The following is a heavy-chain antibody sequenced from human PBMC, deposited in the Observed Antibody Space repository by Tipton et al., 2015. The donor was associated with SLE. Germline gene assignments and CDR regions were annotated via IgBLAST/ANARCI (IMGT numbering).Heavy chain of an antibody. CDR1: GGSISSSSYY. J-gene: IGHJ1*01. CDR2: IYYSGST. V-gene: IGHV4-39*07. Sequence: TLSLTCTVSGGSISSSSYYWGWIRQPPGKGLEWIGSIYYSGSTYYNPSLKSRVTISVDTSKNQFSLKLSSVTAADTAVYYCAREPGGYFQHWGQGTLVTVSS. CDR3: AREPGGYFQH. D-gene: IGHD3-16*01.